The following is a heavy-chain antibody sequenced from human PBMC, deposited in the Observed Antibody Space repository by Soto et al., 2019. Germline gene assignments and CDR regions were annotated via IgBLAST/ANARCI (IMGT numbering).Heavy chain of an antibody. D-gene: IGHD1-26*01. CDR1: GYTFTIYS. J-gene: IGHJ3*02. CDR2: ISGYNGNT. V-gene: IGHV1-18*01. CDR3: ARDKSGDVEAFDI. Sequence: QVQLVQSGAEVKKPGASVKVSCKASGYTFTIYSMTWVRQAPGQGLEWMGWISGYNGNTDYAQKFQGRVTMTTDTSTSTAYMELRSLRSDDTAVYYCARDKSGDVEAFDIWGQGTMVTVSS.